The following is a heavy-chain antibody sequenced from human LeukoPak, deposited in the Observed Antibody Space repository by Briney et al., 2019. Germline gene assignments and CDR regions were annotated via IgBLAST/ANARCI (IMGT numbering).Heavy chain of an antibody. Sequence: QPGTSLRLSCAASGFTSSNYAMHWVRQAPGKGLEWVALISYTGSDKYYADSVNGRFTISRDNSKNTLWLQVNTLRAEDSAVYYCVRGRYYYDSSGYLDYWGQGTLVTVST. CDR2: ISYTGSDK. D-gene: IGHD3-22*01. CDR3: VRGRYYYDSSGYLDY. V-gene: IGHV3-30-3*01. J-gene: IGHJ4*02. CDR1: GFTSSNYA.